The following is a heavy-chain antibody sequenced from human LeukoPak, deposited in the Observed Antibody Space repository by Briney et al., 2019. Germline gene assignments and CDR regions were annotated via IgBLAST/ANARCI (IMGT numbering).Heavy chain of an antibody. CDR2: MNPNSGNT. Sequence: ASVKVSCKASGYTFTSNDINWVRQATGQGLEWLGWMNPNSGNTGYAQKFQGRVTMTRNTSISTAYMELSSLRSEDTAVYYCALTVTRPYYDFWSGYHRFDLWGRGTLVTVSS. D-gene: IGHD3-3*01. CDR3: ALTVTRPYYDFWSGYHRFDL. V-gene: IGHV1-8*01. CDR1: GYTFTSND. J-gene: IGHJ2*01.